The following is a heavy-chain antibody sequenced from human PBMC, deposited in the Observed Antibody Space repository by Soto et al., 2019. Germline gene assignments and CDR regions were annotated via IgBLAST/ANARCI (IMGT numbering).Heavy chain of an antibody. CDR1: GDSISFNY. D-gene: IGHD6-6*01. Sequence: PSETLSLTXTVSGDSISFNYWSWIRQPPGKALEWIGFIYYSGSTDYNPSLKSRVTISIDTSKNQFSLKLRSVTAADTAVYYCAREGGSSLDYWGQGTLVTVSS. J-gene: IGHJ4*02. CDR2: IYYSGST. CDR3: AREGGSSLDY. V-gene: IGHV4-59*01.